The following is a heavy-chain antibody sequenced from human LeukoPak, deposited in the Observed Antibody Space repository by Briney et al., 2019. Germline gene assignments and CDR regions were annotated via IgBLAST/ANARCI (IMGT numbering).Heavy chain of an antibody. CDR2: INPSGGST. CDR1: GYTFTSYY. CDR3: AGGRDGYNSRFWTFDY. V-gene: IGHV1-46*01. J-gene: IGHJ4*02. D-gene: IGHD5-24*01. Sequence: GASVTVSCKASGYTFTSYYMHWVRQAPGQGLEWMGIINPSGGSTGYAQKFQGRVTMTRDMSTSTVYMELSSLRSEDTAVYYCAGGRDGYNSRFWTFDYWGQGTLVTVSS.